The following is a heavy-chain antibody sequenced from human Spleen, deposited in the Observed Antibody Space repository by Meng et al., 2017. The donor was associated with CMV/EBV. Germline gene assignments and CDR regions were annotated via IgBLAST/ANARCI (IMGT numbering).Heavy chain of an antibody. J-gene: IGHJ4*02. CDR3: AREDGSGSKTFFDY. D-gene: IGHD3-10*01. Sequence: SGGSISSGGYYWSWISQHPGKGLEWIGYIYYSGSTYYNPSLKSRVTISVDTSKNQFSLKLSSVTAADTAVYYCAREDGSGSKTFFDYWGQGTLVTVSS. CDR1: GGSISSGGYY. CDR2: IYYSGST. V-gene: IGHV4-31*02.